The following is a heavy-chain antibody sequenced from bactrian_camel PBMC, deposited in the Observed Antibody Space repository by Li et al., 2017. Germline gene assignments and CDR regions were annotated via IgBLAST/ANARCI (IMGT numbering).Heavy chain of an antibody. CDR1: SDAIEGSC. Sequence: HVQLVESGGGSVQTGGSLTLACAASSDAIEGSCMGWFRQAPGKEREEVANIDSANMPRTKLQSVKGRFTIRRDFSENTLYLDMRNLKPEDTATYYSAAQFLEASCAVVHAIDNWGQGTQVTVS. D-gene: IGHD2*01. J-gene: IGHJ4*01. CDR3: AAQFLEASCAVVHAIDN. CDR2: IDSANMPR. V-gene: IGHV3-2*01.